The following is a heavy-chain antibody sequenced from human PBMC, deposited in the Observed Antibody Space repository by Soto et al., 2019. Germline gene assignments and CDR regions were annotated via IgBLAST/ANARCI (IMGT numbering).Heavy chain of an antibody. J-gene: IGHJ4*01. CDR1: GYSFTSFD. V-gene: IGHV1-8*01. D-gene: IGHD2-21*02. Sequence: QVQLVLYGAEVNKPGASEKVSWKASGYSFTSFDINWVRQTPGQGLEWMGWMSLRSVNTGYAQKFQDRVTMTRNASISTSYMELSSLGSEDTAVYYCARGVTEGFYYWGNGTLLTVCS. CDR3: ARGVTEGFYY. CDR2: MSLRSVNT.